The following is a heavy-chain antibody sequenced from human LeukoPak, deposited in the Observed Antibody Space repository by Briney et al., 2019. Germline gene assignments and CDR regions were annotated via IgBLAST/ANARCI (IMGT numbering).Heavy chain of an antibody. Sequence: ASVKVSCKASGHTFTNYGISWVRQAPGQGLEWMGWISAYNGNTNYAQKLQGRVTMTTDTSTSTAYMELRSLRSDDTAVYYCARGAARPSQYYMDVWGKGTTVTVSS. V-gene: IGHV1-18*01. CDR3: ARGAARPSQYYMDV. D-gene: IGHD6-6*01. CDR1: GHTFTNYG. J-gene: IGHJ6*03. CDR2: ISAYNGNT.